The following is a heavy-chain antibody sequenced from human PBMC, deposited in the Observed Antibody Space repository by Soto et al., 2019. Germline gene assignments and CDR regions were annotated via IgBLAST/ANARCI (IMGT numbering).Heavy chain of an antibody. V-gene: IGHV3-7*01. CDR2: INQDGSEK. J-gene: IGHJ5*02. CDR3: ARDYSNPRGRFDP. CDR1: GFTSSGYW. D-gene: IGHD4-4*01. Sequence: EVQLVQSGGGLVQPGGSLRLSCAASGFTSSGYWMTWVRQAPGKGLEGVANINQDGSEKYYVDSVKGRFTISRDTAKDSLYLPMNSLRAEDTAIYYCARDYSNPRGRFDPWGQGTLVTVSS.